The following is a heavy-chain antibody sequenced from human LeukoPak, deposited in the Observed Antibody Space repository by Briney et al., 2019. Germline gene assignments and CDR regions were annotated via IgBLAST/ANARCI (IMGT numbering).Heavy chain of an antibody. CDR3: ARLVGARGGYFDY. V-gene: IGHV3-33*01. Sequence: GGSLRLSCAASGLTFSINGMHWVRQAPGKGLELVAIIWYDGSNAYYADSVKGRFTISRDNSKNTLYLQMNSLRADDTAVYYCARLVGARGGYFDYWGQGTLVTVSS. CDR2: IWYDGSNA. D-gene: IGHD1-26*01. CDR1: GLTFSING. J-gene: IGHJ4*02.